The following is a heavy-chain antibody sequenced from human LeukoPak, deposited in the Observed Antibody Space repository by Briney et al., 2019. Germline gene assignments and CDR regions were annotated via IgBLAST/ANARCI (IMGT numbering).Heavy chain of an antibody. Sequence: GGSLRLSCAASGFTFSSYGMNWVRQAPGKGLEWVSAISGSGGSTYYADSVKGRFTISRDNAKNSLYLQMNSLRAEDTAVYYCARGYSNYGYAFEIWGQGTMVTVSS. J-gene: IGHJ3*02. CDR3: ARGYSNYGYAFEI. CDR2: ISGSGGST. V-gene: IGHV3-23*01. CDR1: GFTFSSYG. D-gene: IGHD4-11*01.